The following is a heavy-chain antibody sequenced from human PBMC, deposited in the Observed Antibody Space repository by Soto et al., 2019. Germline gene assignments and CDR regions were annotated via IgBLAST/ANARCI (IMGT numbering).Heavy chain of an antibody. CDR2: ISYDGSNK. D-gene: IGHD3-16*01. CDR1: GFTFSSYA. Sequence: GGSLRLSCAASGFTFSSYAMHWVRQAPGKGLEWVAVISYDGSNKYYADSVKGRFTISRDNSKNTLYLQMNSLRAEDTAVFYCARNSAGENYYYYYGMDVWGQGTTVTVSS. V-gene: IGHV3-30-3*01. CDR3: ARNSAGENYYYYYGMDV. J-gene: IGHJ6*02.